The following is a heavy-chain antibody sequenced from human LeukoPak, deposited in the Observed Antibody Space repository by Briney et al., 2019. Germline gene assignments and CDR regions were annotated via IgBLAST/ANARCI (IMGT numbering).Heavy chain of an antibody. CDR1: GFTFDDYA. D-gene: IGHD5-12*01. J-gene: IGHJ4*02. CDR3: ARDPGSDYEEHFDY. CDR2: ISWKSGNI. Sequence: GGSLRLSCAASGFTFDDYAMHWVRQAPGKGLEWVSGISWKSGNIVYADSVKGRFTISRDNGKNSLYLQMNSLRAEDTAVYYCARDPGSDYEEHFDYWGQGTLVTVSS. V-gene: IGHV3-9*01.